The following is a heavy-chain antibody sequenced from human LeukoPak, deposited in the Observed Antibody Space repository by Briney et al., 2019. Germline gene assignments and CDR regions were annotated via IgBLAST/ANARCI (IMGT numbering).Heavy chain of an antibody. V-gene: IGHV4-61*01. CDR3: ARGHCTGGVCPDGFDI. J-gene: IGHJ3*02. Sequence: SETLSLTCTVSGGSLSSGIYYWSWIRQPPGKGLEWTGYIYYSGSTNYNPSLKSRGTMSVETSKNQFSLKGTSVNAADTAVYYCARGHCTGGVCPDGFDIWGQGTMVTVSS. CDR2: IYYSGST. D-gene: IGHD2-8*02. CDR1: GGSLSSGIYY.